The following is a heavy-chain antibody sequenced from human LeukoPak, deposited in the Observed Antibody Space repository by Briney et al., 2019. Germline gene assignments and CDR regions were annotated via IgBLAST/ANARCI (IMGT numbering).Heavy chain of an antibody. Sequence: SETLSLTCAVYGVSFSGYYWSWIRQPPGKGLEWVGEINHSGSTNYNPSLKSRVTISVDTSKNQFSLKLSSVTAADTAVYYCARDSYYYDSSGYRLFDYWGQGTLVTVSS. CDR3: ARDSYYYDSSGYRLFDY. CDR1: GVSFSGYY. J-gene: IGHJ4*02. V-gene: IGHV4-34*01. D-gene: IGHD3-22*01. CDR2: INHSGST.